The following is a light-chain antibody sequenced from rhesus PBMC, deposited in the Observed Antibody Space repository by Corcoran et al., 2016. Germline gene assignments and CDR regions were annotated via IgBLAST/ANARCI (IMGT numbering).Light chain of an antibody. Sequence: QVILTQSPATLSLSPGERATLSCRASQSVSSFLAWYQQKPGQAPRPLIYGASSRATGIPDRFSGSGSGTDFTITISGLKPEDGGVYNWYQHSSGWWTFGQGAKVENK. CDR2: GAS. CDR1: QSVSSF. J-gene: IGKJ1*01. V-gene: IGKV3-10*01. CDR3: YQHSSGWWT.